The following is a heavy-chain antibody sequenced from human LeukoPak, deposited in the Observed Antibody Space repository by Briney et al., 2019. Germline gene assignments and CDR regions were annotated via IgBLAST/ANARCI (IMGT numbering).Heavy chain of an antibody. J-gene: IGHJ3*02. CDR2: ISAYNGNT. CDR3: AILVAYGDYDHAFDI. V-gene: IGHV1-18*01. CDR1: GYTFTSYG. D-gene: IGHD4-17*01. Sequence: ASVKVSCKASGYTFTSYGISWVRQAPGQGLKWMGWISAYNGNTNYAQKLQGRVTMTTDTSTSTAYMELRSLRSDDTAVYYCAILVAYGDYDHAFDIWGQGTMVTVSS.